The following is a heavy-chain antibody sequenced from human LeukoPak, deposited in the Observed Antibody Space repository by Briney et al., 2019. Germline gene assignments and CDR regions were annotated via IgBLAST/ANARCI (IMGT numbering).Heavy chain of an antibody. J-gene: IGHJ6*03. Sequence: GESLKISCKGSGYSFTNYWIVWVRQLPGKGLEWMGIIYPGDSDTRYSPSFQGQVTISADKSISTAYLQWSSLKASDTAMYYCARIGSGGKIIYYYYYMDVWGKGTTVTVSS. V-gene: IGHV5-51*01. CDR3: ARIGSGGKIIYYYYYMDV. CDR1: GYSFTNYW. CDR2: IYPGDSDT. D-gene: IGHD2-15*01.